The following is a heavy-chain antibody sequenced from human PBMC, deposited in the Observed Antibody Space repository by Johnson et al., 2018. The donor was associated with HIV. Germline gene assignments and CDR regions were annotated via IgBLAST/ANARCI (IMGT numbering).Heavy chain of an antibody. D-gene: IGHD5-24*01. CDR3: ARDRGRWLQLFTTPDAFDI. CDR2: ISYDGSNK. Sequence: VQLVESGGGVVRPGRSLRLSCAASGFTFTNYAMHWVRQAPGKGLEWVAVISYDGSNKYYADSVKGRFTISRDNSKNTLYLQMNSLRAEDTAVYYCARDRGRWLQLFTTPDAFDIWGQGTMVTVSS. CDR1: GFTFTNYA. J-gene: IGHJ3*02. V-gene: IGHV3-30-3*01.